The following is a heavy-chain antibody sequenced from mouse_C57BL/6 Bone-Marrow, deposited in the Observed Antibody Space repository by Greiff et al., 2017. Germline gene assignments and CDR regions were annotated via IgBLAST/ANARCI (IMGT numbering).Heavy chain of an antibody. D-gene: IGHD1-1*01. CDR2: IYPGSGST. J-gene: IGHJ2*01. V-gene: IGHV1-55*01. CDR3: AFNYYGSFYFDY. Sequence: QVQLKQPGAELVKPGASVKMSCKASGYTFTSYWITWVKQRPGQGLAWIGDIYPGSGSTNFNEQFKSKATLTVDTSSSTADMQLSSLTSEDSAVYYGAFNYYGSFYFDYWGQGTTLTVSS. CDR1: GYTFTSYW.